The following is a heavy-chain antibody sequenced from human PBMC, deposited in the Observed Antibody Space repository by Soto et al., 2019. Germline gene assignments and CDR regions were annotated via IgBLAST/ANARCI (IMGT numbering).Heavy chain of an antibody. V-gene: IGHV3-7*04. Sequence: EVQLVESGGGLVQPGGSLRLSCATSGFPFGGYWMNWVRQTPEKGLEWVAIIKEDDSEIYYLESVTGRFTISRDSAKKSVHVQMDSRGVEDRAIFCCARGRGFFVVFGGEGPRVPVSS. CDR2: IKEDDSEI. CDR3: ARGRGFFVVF. CDR1: GFPFGGYW. J-gene: IGHJ4*02. D-gene: IGHD6-6*01.